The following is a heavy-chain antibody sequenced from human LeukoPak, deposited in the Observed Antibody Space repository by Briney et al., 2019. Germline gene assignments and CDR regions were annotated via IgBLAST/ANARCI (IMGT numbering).Heavy chain of an antibody. J-gene: IGHJ6*02. CDR3: ARDQLQQWLAYYYYYYGMDV. V-gene: IGHV3-33*01. D-gene: IGHD6-19*01. Sequence: PGGSLRLSCAASEFTFTTYGMHWVRQAPGKGLEWVAVIWYDGSNKYYADSAKGRFTISRDNSKNTLYLQMNSLRAEDTAVYYCARDQLQQWLAYYYYYYGMDVWGQGTTVTVSS. CDR1: EFTFTTYG. CDR2: IWYDGSNK.